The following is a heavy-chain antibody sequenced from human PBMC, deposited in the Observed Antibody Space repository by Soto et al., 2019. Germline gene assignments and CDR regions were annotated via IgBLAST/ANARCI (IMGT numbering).Heavy chain of an antibody. CDR3: ARTLDYGHMDV. J-gene: IGHJ6*03. CDR1: GDSVRNQY. D-gene: IGHD3-16*01. V-gene: IGHV4-4*09. Sequence: TLPLPNTVSGDSVRNQYWRWIRRPPGRGLEWIGYIYRSGSTKYNPSLKSRLTISVDTSKNQFSLKLSYVTAADTAVYYCARTLDYGHMDVWGKGTTVTVSS. CDR2: IYRSGST.